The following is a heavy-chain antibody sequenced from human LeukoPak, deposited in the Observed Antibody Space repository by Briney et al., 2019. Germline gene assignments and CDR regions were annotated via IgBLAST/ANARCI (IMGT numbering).Heavy chain of an antibody. Sequence: GGSLRLSCAASGFTFSSYSMNWVRQAPGKGLEWVSSISSSSSYIYYADSVKGRFTISRDNAKNSLYLQMNSLRAEDTAVYYCARDPSNYGSGSYSYYYWGQGTLVTVSS. CDR3: ARDPSNYGSGSYSYYY. V-gene: IGHV3-21*01. CDR2: ISSSSSYI. D-gene: IGHD3-10*01. J-gene: IGHJ4*02. CDR1: GFTFSSYS.